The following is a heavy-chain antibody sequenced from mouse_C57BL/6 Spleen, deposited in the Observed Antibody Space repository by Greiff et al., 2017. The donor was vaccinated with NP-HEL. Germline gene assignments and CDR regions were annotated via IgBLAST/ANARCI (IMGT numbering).Heavy chain of an antibody. CDR3: TKPRDNDGSSYYFDY. D-gene: IGHD1-1*01. J-gene: IGHJ2*01. V-gene: IGHV14-1*01. CDR2: IDPGGGDT. Sequence: EVQLQQSGAELVRPGASVKLSCTASGFNINDYYMHWVRQRPEQGLEWIGWIDPGGGDTEYAATFQGRATMPGDTSSNTAYLQLTSLTSEETAVYYGTKPRDNDGSSYYFDYWGQGTTLTVSS. CDR1: GFNINDYY.